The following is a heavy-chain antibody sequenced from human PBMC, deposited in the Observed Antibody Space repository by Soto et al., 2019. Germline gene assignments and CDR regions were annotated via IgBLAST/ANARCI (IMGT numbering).Heavy chain of an antibody. V-gene: IGHV3-48*02. Sequence: EVQLVESGGGLVQPGGSLRLSCAASGFTFSSYSMSWVRQGPGKGLEWVSYIDTSGSTTYYADSVKGRFAISRDNGKNSLYLQVNSLRDEDTAVYYWARDRLTGDRREAFDIWGQGTMVTVSS. J-gene: IGHJ3*02. CDR3: ARDRLTGDRREAFDI. CDR2: IDTSGSTT. CDR1: GFTFSSYS. D-gene: IGHD7-27*01.